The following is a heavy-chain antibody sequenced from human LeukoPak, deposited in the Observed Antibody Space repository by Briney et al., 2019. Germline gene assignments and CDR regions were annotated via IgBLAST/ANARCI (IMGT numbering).Heavy chain of an antibody. CDR3: AGTLRGELPSGFDY. D-gene: IGHD1-26*01. CDR2: IYYSGST. J-gene: IGHJ4*02. V-gene: IGHV4-4*02. CDR1: GGSISSNNW. Sequence: SETLSLTCAVSGGSISSNNWWSWVRQPPGKGLEWIGYIYYSGSTNYNPSLKSRVTISVDTSKNQFSLKLSSVTAADTAVYYCAGTLRGELPSGFDYWGQGTLVTVSS.